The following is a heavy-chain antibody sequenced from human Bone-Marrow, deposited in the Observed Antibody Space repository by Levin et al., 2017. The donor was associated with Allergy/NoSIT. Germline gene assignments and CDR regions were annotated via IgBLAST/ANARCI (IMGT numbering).Heavy chain of an antibody. D-gene: IGHD1-7*01. Sequence: GGSLRLSCKASGGTFSNYAIGWVRQAPGRGLEWLGGISTTTDYGPAFQGRVTITAESTTTASLEIKSLKYEDTAVYYCTRGAAGRTHWYFDFWGRGSLVTVSS. CDR2: ISTTT. CDR1: GGTFSNYA. J-gene: IGHJ2*01. CDR3: TRGAAGRTHWYFDF. V-gene: IGHV1-69*01.